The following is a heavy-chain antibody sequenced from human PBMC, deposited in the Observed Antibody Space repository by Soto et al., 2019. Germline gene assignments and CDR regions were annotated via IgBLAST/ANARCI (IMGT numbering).Heavy chain of an antibody. J-gene: IGHJ1*01. CDR2: ISGSGGST. D-gene: IGHD3-22*01. CDR1: GFTFSSYT. Sequence: EGSLRLSCSASGFTFSSYTRNCVRNAHREVLQCVSAISGSGGSTYYADSVKGWFTISRDNSKNSLYLQMNSLRAEDTAVYYCAKDPNYYDSSGYYLEYFQHWGQGTLVTVSS. CDR3: AKDPNYYDSSGYYLEYFQH. V-gene: IGHV3-23*01.